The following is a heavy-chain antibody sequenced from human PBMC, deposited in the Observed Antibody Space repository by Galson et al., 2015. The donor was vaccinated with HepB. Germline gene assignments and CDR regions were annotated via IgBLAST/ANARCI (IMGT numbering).Heavy chain of an antibody. J-gene: IGHJ5*02. V-gene: IGHV1-18*01. CDR1: GYTFTKYG. Sequence: SVKVSCKASGYTFTKYGFSWVRQAPGQGLEWMGWISAYNGDTNYAQKFQGRVSMTTDTSRTTAYMVLRSLRSDDTAVYYCARGALVAVVGATQNNWFDPWGQGTLVTVSS. CDR3: ARGALVAVVGATQNNWFDP. CDR2: ISAYNGDT. D-gene: IGHD2-15*01.